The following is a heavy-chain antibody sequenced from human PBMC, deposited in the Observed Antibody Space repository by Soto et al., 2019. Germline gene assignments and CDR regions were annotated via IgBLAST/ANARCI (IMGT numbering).Heavy chain of an antibody. CDR3: ARGRATVTTRKSTNWLDP. V-gene: IGHV4-30-4*01. Sequence: QVQMQESGPGLVKPSETLSLTCTVSGFSISNGNLHWTWVRQSPGKGLEWIGNIFKTGQTYYNPSLKSRLFLSVDTTRNQFSLSLTSVTAADTAVYYCARGRATVTTRKSTNWLDPWGQGVLVTVSS. CDR1: GFSISNGNLH. D-gene: IGHD4-17*01. J-gene: IGHJ5*02. CDR2: IFKTGQT.